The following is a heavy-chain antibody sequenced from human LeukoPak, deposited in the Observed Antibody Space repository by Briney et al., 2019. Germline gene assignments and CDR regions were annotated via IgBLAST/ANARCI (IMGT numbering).Heavy chain of an antibody. CDR2: ISLSAGSI. J-gene: IGHJ4*02. CDR3: ARENIRDSSSWGFGY. D-gene: IGHD6-13*01. V-gene: IGHV1-46*02. Sequence: ASVKVSCKASAYTFKNYYMHWVRQAPGQGLEWMGRISLSAGSISYAQKFRGSLTISRDTSTSTAYMELSSLRSEDTAVYYCARENIRDSSSWGFGYWGQGTLVTVSS. CDR1: AYTFKNYY.